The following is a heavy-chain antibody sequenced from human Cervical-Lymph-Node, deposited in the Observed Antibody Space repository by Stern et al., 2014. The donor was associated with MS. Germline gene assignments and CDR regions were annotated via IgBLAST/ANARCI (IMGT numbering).Heavy chain of an antibody. Sequence: VQLVESGAELEKPGASVKVSCKASGYIFTDYYLHWVRQAPGQGLEWMGRINPKSGGTSYAQSFQGRVTLTRDTSITTAYMDLSRLTSDDTAVYYCTRALRIADRPSPGGHWFDPWGQGTLVIVSS. CDR1: GYIFTDYY. D-gene: IGHD6-6*01. CDR3: TRALRIADRPSPGGHWFDP. CDR2: INPKSGGT. V-gene: IGHV1-2*02. J-gene: IGHJ5*02.